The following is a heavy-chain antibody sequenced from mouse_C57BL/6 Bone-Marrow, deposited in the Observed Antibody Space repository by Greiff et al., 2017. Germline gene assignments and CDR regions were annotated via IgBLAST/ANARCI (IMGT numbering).Heavy chain of an antibody. CDR3: ARRGLGGSTPWFAY. D-gene: IGHD1-1*01. CDR1: GYTFTSYW. Sequence: QVQLQQPGAELVMPGASVKLSCKASGYTFTSYWMHWVKQRPGQGLEWIGEIDPSDSYTNYNQKFKGKSTLTVDKSSSTAYMQLSSLTSEDSAVYYCARRGLGGSTPWFAYWGQGTLVTVSA. CDR2: IDPSDSYT. V-gene: IGHV1-69*01. J-gene: IGHJ3*01.